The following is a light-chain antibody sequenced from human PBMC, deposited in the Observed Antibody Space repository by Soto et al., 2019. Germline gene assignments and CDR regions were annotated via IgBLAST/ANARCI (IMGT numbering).Light chain of an antibody. CDR3: QSFDSSLSAVV. CDR2: GNS. Sequence: QSVLTQPPSLSGAPGQRVTISCTGSSSNIGAAYDVHWYQHLPGSAPKLLIYGNSNRPSGVPDRFSGSKSGTSASLAITGLQAEDEGDYYCQSFDSSLSAVVFGGGTKVTVL. J-gene: IGLJ2*01. CDR1: SSNIGAAYD. V-gene: IGLV1-40*01.